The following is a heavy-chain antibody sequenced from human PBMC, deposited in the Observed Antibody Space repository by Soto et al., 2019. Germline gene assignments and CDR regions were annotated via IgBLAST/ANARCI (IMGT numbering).Heavy chain of an antibody. CDR3: ARDGSDWNFLRHGYYYYGMDV. J-gene: IGHJ6*02. Sequence: PGGSLRLSCAASGFTFGSYGMHRARQAPAQGLEWVAVIWYDGSNKYYADSVKGRLTISRDNSKNTLYLQMNSLRAEDTAVYYCARDGSDWNFLRHGYYYYGMDVWGQGTTVTVSS. V-gene: IGHV3-33*01. D-gene: IGHD1-7*01. CDR1: GFTFGSYG. CDR2: IWYDGSNK.